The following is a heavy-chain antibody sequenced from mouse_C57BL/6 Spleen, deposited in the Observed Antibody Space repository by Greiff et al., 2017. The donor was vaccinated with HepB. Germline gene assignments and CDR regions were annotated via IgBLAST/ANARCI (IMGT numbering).Heavy chain of an antibody. CDR1: GFTFSSYA. V-gene: IGHV5-9-1*02. Sequence: EVQLVESGEGLVKPGGSLKLSCAASGFTFSSYAMSWVRQTPEKRLEWVAYISSGGDYIYYADTVKGRFTISRDNARNTLYLQMSSLKSEDTAMYYCTRVYYDYSWFAYWGQGTLVTVSA. CDR3: TRVYYDYSWFAY. D-gene: IGHD2-4*01. CDR2: ISSGGDYI. J-gene: IGHJ3*01.